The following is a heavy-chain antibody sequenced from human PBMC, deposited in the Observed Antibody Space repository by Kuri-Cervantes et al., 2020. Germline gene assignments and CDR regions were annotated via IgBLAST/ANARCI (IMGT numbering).Heavy chain of an antibody. Sequence: SVKVSCKASGGTFSSYAISWVRQAPGQGLEWMGGIIPIFGTANYAQKFQGRVTITADKSTSTAYVELSSLRSEDTAVYYCARAPYDFWSGYDYYYYYMDVWGKGTTVTVSS. V-gene: IGHV1-69*06. J-gene: IGHJ6*03. CDR1: GGTFSSYA. CDR3: ARAPYDFWSGYDYYYYYMDV. D-gene: IGHD3-3*01. CDR2: IIPIFGTA.